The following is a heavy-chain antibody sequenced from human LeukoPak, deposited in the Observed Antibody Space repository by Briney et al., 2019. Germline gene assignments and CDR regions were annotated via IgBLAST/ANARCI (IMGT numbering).Heavy chain of an antibody. J-gene: IGHJ4*02. CDR1: GGSFSGYY. CDR2: INHSGST. Sequence: PSETLSLTCAVYGGSFSGYYWSWIRQPPGKGLEWIGEINHSGSTNYNPSLNSRVTISVDTSKNQFSLKLSSVTAADTAVYYCARVKYSGYNDYWGQGTLVTVSS. V-gene: IGHV4-34*01. D-gene: IGHD5-12*01. CDR3: ARVKYSGYNDY.